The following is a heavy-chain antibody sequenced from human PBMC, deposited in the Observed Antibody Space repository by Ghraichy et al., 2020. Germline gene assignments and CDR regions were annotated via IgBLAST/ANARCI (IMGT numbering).Heavy chain of an antibody. CDR1: GFTFGSYA. CDR2: VRGSGGSP. D-gene: IGHD6-6*01. V-gene: IGHV3-23*01. CDR3: ARGRFSSSSPYYFDL. J-gene: IGHJ4*02. Sequence: GESLNISCAASGFTFGSYAMTWVRQAPGKGLEWVSTVRGSGGSPDYADSVKGRFTISRDNSKNTLYLQVNTLRTEDTALYYCARGRFSSSSPYYFDLWGQGTLVTVSS.